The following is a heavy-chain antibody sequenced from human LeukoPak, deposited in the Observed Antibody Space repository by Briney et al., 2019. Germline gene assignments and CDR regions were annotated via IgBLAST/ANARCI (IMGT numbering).Heavy chain of an antibody. CDR1: GFTFSSYA. D-gene: IGHD2-15*01. J-gene: IGHJ4*02. CDR2: ISGSGGNT. Sequence: GGSLRLSCAASGFTFSSYAMSWVRQAPGKGLEWISAISGSGGNTYYADSVKGRLTISRDNSKNTLFLQMNSLRVEDTAVYYCAKEDPIVSVGFDYWGQGTLVTVS. V-gene: IGHV3-23*01. CDR3: AKEDPIVSVGFDY.